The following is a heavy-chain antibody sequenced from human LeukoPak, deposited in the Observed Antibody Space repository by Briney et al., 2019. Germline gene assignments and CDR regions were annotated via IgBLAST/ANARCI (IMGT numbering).Heavy chain of an antibody. J-gene: IGHJ2*01. CDR2: IYPGDSDT. CDR3: ARHGIMITFGGVIDHYWYFDL. Sequence: GESLKISCKGSGYSFTSSWIGWVPQMPGKGLEWMGIIYPGDSDTRYSPSFQGQVTISADKSISTAYLQWSSLKASDTAMYYCARHGIMITFGGVIDHYWYFDLWGRGTLVTVSS. CDR1: GYSFTSSW. V-gene: IGHV5-51*01. D-gene: IGHD3-16*02.